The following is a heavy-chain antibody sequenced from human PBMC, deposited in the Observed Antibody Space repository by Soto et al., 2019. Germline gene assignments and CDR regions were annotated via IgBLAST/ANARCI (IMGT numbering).Heavy chain of an antibody. CDR2: INHSGST. CDR3: ASAPTRVTYDY. J-gene: IGHJ4*02. Sequence: PSETLSLTCAVYGGSFSGYYWSWIRQPPGKGLEWIGEINHSGSTNYNPSLKSRVTISVDTSKNQFSLKLSSVTAADTAVYYCASAPTRVTYDYWGKGSLVTVAS. V-gene: IGHV4-34*01. D-gene: IGHD4-4*01. CDR1: GGSFSGYY.